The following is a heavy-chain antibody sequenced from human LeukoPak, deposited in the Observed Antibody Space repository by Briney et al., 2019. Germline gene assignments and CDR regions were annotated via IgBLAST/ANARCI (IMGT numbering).Heavy chain of an antibody. Sequence: PSETLSLTCTVSGGSISSSSYYWGWIRQPPGKGLEWIGTIFYSGSTYYNPSLKSRVTISVDTSKNQFSLKLNSVTAADTAVYYCARARSVVAATGFDYWGQGTLVTVSS. D-gene: IGHD2-15*01. CDR2: IFYSGST. CDR1: GGSISSSSYY. J-gene: IGHJ4*02. CDR3: ARARSVVAATGFDY. V-gene: IGHV4-39*07.